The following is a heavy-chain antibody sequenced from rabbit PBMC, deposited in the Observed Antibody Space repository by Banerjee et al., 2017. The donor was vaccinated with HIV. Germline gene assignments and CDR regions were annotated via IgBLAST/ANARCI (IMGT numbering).Heavy chain of an antibody. CDR2: IYAGSSGST. V-gene: IGHV1S45*01. J-gene: IGHJ2*01. CDR1: GFSFSGGYY. CDR3: ARCYGVGDSDPILLGL. D-gene: IGHD6-1*01. Sequence: QEQLEESGGGLVQPGGTLTLTCTASGFSFSGGYYMCWVRQAPGKGLEWIACIYAGSSGSTYYASWAKGRFTISKTSSTTVTLQMTSLTAADTATYFCARCYGVGDSDPILLGLWGPGTLVTVS.